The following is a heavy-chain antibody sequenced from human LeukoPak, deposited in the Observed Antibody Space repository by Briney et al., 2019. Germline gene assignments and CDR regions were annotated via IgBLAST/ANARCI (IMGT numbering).Heavy chain of an antibody. V-gene: IGHV3-23*01. Sequence: PGGSLRLSCAASGFTLSSHAVSWVRQAPGKGPEWVSAISYGGDNIYYADSVKGRFTISRENSKNTLFLQMNSLRAEDTAVYFCARDSADCSIVSCHFHHYYYMDVWGKGTTFSVSS. J-gene: IGHJ6*03. CDR1: GFTLSSHA. D-gene: IGHD2-2*01. CDR2: ISYGGDNI. CDR3: ARDSADCSIVSCHFHHYYYMDV.